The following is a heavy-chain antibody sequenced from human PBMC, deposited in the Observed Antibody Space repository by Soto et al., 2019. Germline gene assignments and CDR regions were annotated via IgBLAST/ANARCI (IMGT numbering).Heavy chain of an antibody. D-gene: IGHD3-16*01. CDR1: GYTFTSYG. CDR2: ISANTGKT. CDR3: ASKVDKVMLDDDHGMDV. Sequence: ASVKVSCKASGYTFTSYGISWVRQAPGQGLEWMGWISANTGKTNYAQKLQGRVTMTTDTSTSTAYMELRSLRSDDTAVYYCASKVDKVMLDDDHGMDVWGQGTTVTVSS. V-gene: IGHV1-18*04. J-gene: IGHJ6*02.